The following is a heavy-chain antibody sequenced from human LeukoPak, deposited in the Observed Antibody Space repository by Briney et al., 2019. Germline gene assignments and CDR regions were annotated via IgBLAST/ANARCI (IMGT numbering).Heavy chain of an antibody. CDR1: GYTFTVQY. V-gene: IGHV1-2*02. Sequence: ASVKVSCKASGYTFTVQYIHWLRQAPGQGLEWIGLIKPNSGATNYAQQYQGRVTMTRDTSISTAYMELSRLRSDDTAVYYCARVRSPMVRGPLRPWFDPWGQGTLVTVSS. D-gene: IGHD3-10*01. CDR2: IKPNSGAT. J-gene: IGHJ5*02. CDR3: ARVRSPMVRGPLRPWFDP.